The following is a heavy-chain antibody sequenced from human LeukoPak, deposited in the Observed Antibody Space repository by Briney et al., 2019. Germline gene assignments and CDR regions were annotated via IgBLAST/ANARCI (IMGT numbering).Heavy chain of an antibody. CDR2: ISYGGSNK. CDR3: AKDLDSSGWYSFDY. D-gene: IGHD6-19*01. CDR1: GFTFSSYG. Sequence: GGSLRLSCAASGFTFSSYGMHWVRQAPGKGLEWVAVISYGGSNKYYADSVKGRFTISRDNSKNTLYLQMNSLRAEDTAVYYCAKDLDSSGWYSFDYWGQGTLVTVSS. J-gene: IGHJ4*02. V-gene: IGHV3-30*18.